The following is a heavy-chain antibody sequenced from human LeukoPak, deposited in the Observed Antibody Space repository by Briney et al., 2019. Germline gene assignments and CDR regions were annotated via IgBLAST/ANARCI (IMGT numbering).Heavy chain of an antibody. CDR3: ARDDIVVVPAAQRTYYYYGMDV. Sequence: SSVKVSCKASGGTFSSYAISWVRQAPGQGLEWMGGIIPIFGTANYAQKFQGRVTINADESTSTAYMELSSLRSEDTAVYYCARDDIVVVPAAQRTYYYYGMDVWGKGTTVTVSS. J-gene: IGHJ6*04. CDR2: IIPIFGTA. V-gene: IGHV1-69*13. D-gene: IGHD2-2*01. CDR1: GGTFSSYA.